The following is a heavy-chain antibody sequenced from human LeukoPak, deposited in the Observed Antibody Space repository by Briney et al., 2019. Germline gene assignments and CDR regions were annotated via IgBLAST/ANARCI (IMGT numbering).Heavy chain of an antibody. Sequence: ASVKVSCKASGYTFTSYGISWVRQAPGQGLEWMGWINAGNGNTKYSQKFQGRVTITRDTSASTAYMELSSLRSEDTAVYYCARDRERITMVRGVSNWFDPWGQGTLVTVSS. D-gene: IGHD3-10*01. CDR2: INAGNGNT. J-gene: IGHJ5*02. CDR1: GYTFTSYG. V-gene: IGHV1-3*01. CDR3: ARDRERITMVRGVSNWFDP.